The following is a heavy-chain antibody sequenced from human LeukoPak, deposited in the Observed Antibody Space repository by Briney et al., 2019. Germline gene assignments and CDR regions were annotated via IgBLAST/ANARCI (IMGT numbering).Heavy chain of an antibody. D-gene: IGHD6-13*01. V-gene: IGHV4-59*01. CDR2: IYYTGST. J-gene: IGHJ6*03. CDR1: GGSISSFY. CDR3: ARVGDSSSYFYYMDV. Sequence: SETLSLTCTVSGGSISSFYWSWIRQPPGKGLEWIGYIYYTGSTNYNPSLKSRVTISVDTSKNQFSLKLNSVTAADTAVYYCARVGDSSSYFYYMDVWGKGTTVTVSS.